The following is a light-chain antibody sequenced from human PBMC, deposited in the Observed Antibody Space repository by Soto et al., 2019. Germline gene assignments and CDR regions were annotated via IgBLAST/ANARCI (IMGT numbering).Light chain of an antibody. CDR1: QGISNN. V-gene: IGKV1-27*01. Sequence: DIQMTQSPSSLSSSVGDRVTITCRASQGISNNLSGYQQKPVKVPKLLIYAASTLQSGFPSRFSGSGSGTDFTLTISSLQPEDVATYYCQKYNSAPPLTFGGGTKVEIK. CDR3: QKYNSAPPLT. CDR2: AAS. J-gene: IGKJ4*01.